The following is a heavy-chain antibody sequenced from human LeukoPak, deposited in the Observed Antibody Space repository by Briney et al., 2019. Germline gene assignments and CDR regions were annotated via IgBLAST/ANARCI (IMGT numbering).Heavy chain of an antibody. CDR1: GFTFSSYA. CDR3: AKDEGVRQQLTTYYFDY. V-gene: IGHV3-23*01. D-gene: IGHD6-13*01. J-gene: IGHJ4*02. CDR2: ISGSGGST. Sequence: GGSLRLSCAASGFTFSSYAMSWVRQAPGKGLEWVSAISGSGGSTYYADSVKGRFTISRDNSKNTLYLQMNSLRAEDTAVYYCAKDEGVRQQLTTYYFDYWGQGTLVTVSS.